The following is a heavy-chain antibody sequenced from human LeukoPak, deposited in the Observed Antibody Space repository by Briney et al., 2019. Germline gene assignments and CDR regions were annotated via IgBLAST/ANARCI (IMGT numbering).Heavy chain of an antibody. CDR3: AISSYTPSSSV. CDR2: INSDGSEG. Sequence: GGSLRLSCAVSGFTFSGFWMSWSRQAPGKGLEWVASINSDGSEGYYADVVKGRFTISRDNAKNSLYLQINSLRAEDTAVYYCAISSYTPSSSVGGKGKMVTVSS. V-gene: IGHV3-7*03. D-gene: IGHD2-2*02. CDR1: GFTFSGFW. J-gene: IGHJ3*01.